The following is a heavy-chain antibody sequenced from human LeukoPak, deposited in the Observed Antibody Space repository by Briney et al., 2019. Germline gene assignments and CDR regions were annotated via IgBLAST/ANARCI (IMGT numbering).Heavy chain of an antibody. Sequence: GGSLRLSCAASGFTFSDYYMSWIRQAPGKGLEWVSYISSSSSYTNYADSVKGRFTISRDNAKNSLYLQMNSLRAEDTAVYYCPRRGGNSGWFDSWGQGTLVTVSS. CDR2: ISSSSSYT. CDR3: PRRGGNSGWFDS. J-gene: IGHJ5*01. CDR1: GFTFSDYY. D-gene: IGHD3-10*01. V-gene: IGHV3-11*03.